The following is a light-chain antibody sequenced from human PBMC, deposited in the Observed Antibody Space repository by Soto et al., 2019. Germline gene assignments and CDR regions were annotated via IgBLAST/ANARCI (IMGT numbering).Light chain of an antibody. CDR3: QQYNSYPWT. CDR1: QSISSW. V-gene: IGKV1-5*03. J-gene: IGKJ1*01. Sequence: DIQMTQSPSTLSASVGDRVTITCRASQSISSWLAWYQQKPGKAPKLLIYKASNLESGVPSRFSGSGSGTKFTLTISSLQPDDFATYYCQQYNSYPWTFGQGTKVEIK. CDR2: KAS.